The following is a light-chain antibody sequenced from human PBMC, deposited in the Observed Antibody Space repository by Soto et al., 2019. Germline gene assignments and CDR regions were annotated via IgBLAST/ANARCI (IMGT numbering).Light chain of an antibody. Sequence: EIVMTQSPGTLSGLPREIVALSFRASQSVSGYLDWFQQTPGQAPRLVLQRIFIRAIGVPARFSGSGSETEFTLTISGLQSEDSGVYYCLQHYAWPWTFGQGTKVDI. J-gene: IGKJ1*01. CDR3: LQHYAWPWT. CDR1: QSVSGY. V-gene: IGKV3D-15*01. CDR2: RIF.